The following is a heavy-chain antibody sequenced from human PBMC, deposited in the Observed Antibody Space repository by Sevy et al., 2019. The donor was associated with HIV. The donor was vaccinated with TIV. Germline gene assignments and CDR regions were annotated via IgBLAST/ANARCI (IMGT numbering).Heavy chain of an antibody. CDR3: ARDNYYDSSGYYPYWYFDL. J-gene: IGHJ2*01. V-gene: IGHV3-48*03. D-gene: IGHD3-22*01. Sequence: GGSLRLSCAASGFTFSSYEMNWVRQAPGKGLEWVSYISSSGSTIYYADSVKGRFTISRDNAKNSLYLQMNSLRAEDTAVYYCARDNYYDSSGYYPYWYFDLWGRGTLVTVSS. CDR1: GFTFSSYE. CDR2: ISSSGSTI.